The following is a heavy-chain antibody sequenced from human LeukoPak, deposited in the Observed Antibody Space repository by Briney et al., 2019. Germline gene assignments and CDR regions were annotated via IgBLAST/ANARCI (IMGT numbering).Heavy chain of an antibody. D-gene: IGHD4-11*01. Sequence: PSETLSLTCAVYGGSFSGYNWSWIRQPPGKGLEWIGEINHSGSTNYNPSLKSRVTISVDTSKNQFSLKLSSVTAADTAVYYCARGHSNYLYWGQGTLVTVSS. CDR1: GGSFSGYN. V-gene: IGHV4-34*01. CDR3: ARGHSNYLY. CDR2: INHSGST. J-gene: IGHJ4*02.